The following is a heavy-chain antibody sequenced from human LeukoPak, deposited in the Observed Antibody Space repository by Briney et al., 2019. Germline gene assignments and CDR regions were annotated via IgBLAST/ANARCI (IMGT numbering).Heavy chain of an antibody. Sequence: PGGSLRLSCAASGFILSSYWMSWVRQAPGKGLEWEASIKEGRTETYYVDSVKGRFTISRDSAKNSLYLQMNSLRGEDTAVYYCARDSDRRSDCWGQGTLVTVSS. D-gene: IGHD3-22*01. J-gene: IGHJ4*02. CDR1: GFILSSYW. V-gene: IGHV3-7*05. CDR2: IKEGRTET. CDR3: ARDSDRRSDC.